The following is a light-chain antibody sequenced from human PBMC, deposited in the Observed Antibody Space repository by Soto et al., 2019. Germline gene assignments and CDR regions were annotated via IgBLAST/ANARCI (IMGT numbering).Light chain of an antibody. CDR1: NSNIGRGD. J-gene: IGLJ3*02. CDR3: ATWDHSLHAWV. V-gene: IGLV1-47*01. Sequence: QLVLTQPPSTSGTPGQRVGISCSGSNSNIGRGDVFWYQQLPGTAPKLLIYGSTQRPSGVPDRFSASKSGTSASLAISGLRSEDEADYYCATWDHSLHAWVFGGGTKLTVL. CDR2: GST.